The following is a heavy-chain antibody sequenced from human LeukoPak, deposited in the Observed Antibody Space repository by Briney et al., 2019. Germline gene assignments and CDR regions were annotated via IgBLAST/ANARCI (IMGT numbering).Heavy chain of an antibody. V-gene: IGHV1-24*01. CDR1: GYSLSELS. D-gene: IGHD2-8*01. Sequence: ASVKVSCKVSGYSLSELSMHWVRQAPGKGLEWMGGFDPENGEAVYAQKFQGRVTMTEDTSTDTSYMELDSLKSEDTAVYYCAAGGVYDLLDNWGQGTLVTVSS. CDR2: FDPENGEA. J-gene: IGHJ4*02. CDR3: AAGGVYDLLDN.